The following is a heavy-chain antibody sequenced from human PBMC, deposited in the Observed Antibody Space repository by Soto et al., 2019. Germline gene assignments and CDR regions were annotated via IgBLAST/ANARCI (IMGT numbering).Heavy chain of an antibody. V-gene: IGHV4-59*01. Sequence: PSETLSLTCTVSGGSIGSYYWSWIRQPPGKGLEWIGYIYESGSTNSNPSLQSRVIISVDTSKNQFYLNLSPVTAADTATYYCARARITLVREIIKYNMDIWGQGTTVTVSS. CDR1: GGSIGSYY. J-gene: IGHJ6*02. CDR2: IYESGST. D-gene: IGHD3-10*01. CDR3: ARARITLVREIIKYNMDI.